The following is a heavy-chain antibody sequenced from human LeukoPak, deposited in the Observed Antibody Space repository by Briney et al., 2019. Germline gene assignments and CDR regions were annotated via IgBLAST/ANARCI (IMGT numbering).Heavy chain of an antibody. Sequence: GGSLRLSCAASGFTFSSYAMSWVRQAPGKGLEWVAVISYDGSNKYYADSVKGRFTISRDNSKNTLYLQMHTLRAEDTAVYYCAKGAGGSYGLYYFDYWGQGALVTVSS. CDR2: ISYDGSNK. CDR1: GFTFSSYA. CDR3: AKGAGGSYGLYYFDY. J-gene: IGHJ4*02. D-gene: IGHD3-10*01. V-gene: IGHV3-30*04.